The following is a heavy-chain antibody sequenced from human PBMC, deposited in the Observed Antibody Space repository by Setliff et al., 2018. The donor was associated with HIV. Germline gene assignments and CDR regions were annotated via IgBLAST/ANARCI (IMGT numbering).Heavy chain of an antibody. CDR2: INPNSGGT. J-gene: IGHJ4*02. D-gene: IGHD3-22*01. CDR1: GYTFTAYY. Sequence: EASVKVSCKASGYTFTAYYMHWVRQAPGQGLEWMGWINPNSGGTNYAQKFQGRVTMTRDTSISTAYMELSRLRSDDTAVYYCARDTDYYHSGGYYFGEWGQGTLVTVSS. CDR3: ARDTDYYHSGGYYFGE. V-gene: IGHV1-2*02.